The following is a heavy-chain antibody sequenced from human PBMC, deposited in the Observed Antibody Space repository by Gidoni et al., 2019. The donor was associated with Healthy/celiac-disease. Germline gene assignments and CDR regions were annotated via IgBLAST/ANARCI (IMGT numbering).Heavy chain of an antibody. CDR2: IYYNGST. J-gene: IGHJ3*02. V-gene: IGHV4-39*01. CDR3: AKPRIAAPLDAFDI. D-gene: IGHD6-13*01. Sequence: PPGKGLEWIGSIYYNGSTYYNPSLKSRVTISVDTSKNQFSLKLSSVTAADTAVYYCAKPRIAAPLDAFDIWGQGTMVTVSS.